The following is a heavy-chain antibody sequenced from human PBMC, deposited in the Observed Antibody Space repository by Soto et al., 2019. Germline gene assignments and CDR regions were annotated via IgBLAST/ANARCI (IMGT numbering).Heavy chain of an antibody. Sequence: QVQLVQSGAEVKKPGSSVKVSCLASRGTFNRYAINWVRQAPGHGLEWLGGLVPQFGTPNYAQKFQDRVTIVADESTNTTSMELRGLTSDDTAVYYCARQNRDTPMVPFDVWGQGTLFTVSS. CDR1: RGTFNRYA. CDR3: ARQNRDTPMVPFDV. V-gene: IGHV1-69*01. D-gene: IGHD5-18*01. CDR2: LVPQFGTP. J-gene: IGHJ4*02.